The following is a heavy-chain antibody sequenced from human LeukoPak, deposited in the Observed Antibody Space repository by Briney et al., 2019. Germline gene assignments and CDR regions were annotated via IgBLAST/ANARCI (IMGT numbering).Heavy chain of an antibody. D-gene: IGHD6-19*01. Sequence: PGGSLRLSCAASGYTFSSYAMHWVRQAPGKGLEWVAVISYDGSNKYYADSVKGRFTISRDNSKNTLYLQMNSLRAEDTAVYYCARDQYSSGWFDGLFDYWGQGTLVTVSS. CDR2: ISYDGSNK. CDR3: ARDQYSSGWFDGLFDY. J-gene: IGHJ4*02. V-gene: IGHV3-30-3*01. CDR1: GYTFSSYA.